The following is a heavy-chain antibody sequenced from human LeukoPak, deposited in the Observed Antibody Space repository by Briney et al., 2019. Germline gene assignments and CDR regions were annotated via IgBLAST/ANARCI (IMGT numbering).Heavy chain of an antibody. Sequence: GGSLRLSCAASGFTVSSNYMSWVRQAPGKGLEWVSVIYSGGSTYYADSVKGRFTISRDNSKNTLYLQMNSLRAEDTAVYYCARDGLRYFEWLFPGEDGDAFDIWGQGTMVTVSS. V-gene: IGHV3-66*01. CDR2: IYSGGST. CDR3: ARDGLRYFEWLFPGEDGDAFDI. CDR1: GFTVSSNY. D-gene: IGHD3-9*01. J-gene: IGHJ3*02.